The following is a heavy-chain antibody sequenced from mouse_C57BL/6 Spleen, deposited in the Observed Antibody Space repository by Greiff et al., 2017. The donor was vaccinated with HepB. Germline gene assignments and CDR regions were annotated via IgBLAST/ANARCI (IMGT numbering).Heavy chain of an antibody. CDR3: ARRGNYEGFAY. CDR2: IYPSDSET. D-gene: IGHD2-1*01. CDR1: GYTFTSYW. J-gene: IGHJ3*01. V-gene: IGHV1-61*01. Sequence: VQLQQPGAELVRPGSSVKLSCKASGYTFTSYWMDWVKQRPGQGLEWIGNIYPSDSETHYNQKFKDKATLTVDKSSSTAYMQLSSLTSEDSAVYYCARRGNYEGFAYWGQGTLVTVSA.